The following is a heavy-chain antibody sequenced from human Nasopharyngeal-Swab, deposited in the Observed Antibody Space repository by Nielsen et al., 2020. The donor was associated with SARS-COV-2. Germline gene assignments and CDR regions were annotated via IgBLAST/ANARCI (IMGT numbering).Heavy chain of an antibody. J-gene: IGHJ4*02. CDR1: GFTFSSYA. V-gene: IGHV3-30*04. CDR2: ISYDGSNK. Sequence: GESLKISCAASGFTFSSYAMHGVRQAPGKGLEWVAVISYDGSNKYYADSVKGRFTISRDNSKNTLYLQMNSLRAEDTAVYYCAREATHRGPFDYWGQGTLVTVSS. D-gene: IGHD5-24*01. CDR3: AREATHRGPFDY.